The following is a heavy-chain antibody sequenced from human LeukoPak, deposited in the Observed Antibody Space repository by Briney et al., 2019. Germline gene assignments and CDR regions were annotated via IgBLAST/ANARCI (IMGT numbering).Heavy chain of an antibody. J-gene: IGHJ3*02. CDR3: ARDSGDYSKEYDGFDT. V-gene: IGHV1-18*01. Sequence: ASVKVSCKASGYTFTTYGISRVRQAPGQGLEWMGCVSGYNGNTNYAQKLQGRVTMTTDTSTSTAYMELRSLRSDDTAVYYCARDSGDYSKEYDGFDTWGQGTMVTVSS. CDR1: GYTFTTYG. D-gene: IGHD4-11*01. CDR2: VSGYNGNT.